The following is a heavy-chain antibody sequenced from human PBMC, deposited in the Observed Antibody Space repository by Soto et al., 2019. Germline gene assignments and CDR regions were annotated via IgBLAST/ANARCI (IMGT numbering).Heavy chain of an antibody. D-gene: IGHD3-9*01. Sequence: GSLRLSCAASGFTFSDYYMSSIRQAPGKGLEWVSYISSSGSTIYYADSVKGRFTISRDNAKNSLYLQMNSLRAEDTAVYYCARDPYYDILTGPPDIWGQGTMVTVSS. V-gene: IGHV3-11*01. CDR2: ISSSGSTI. J-gene: IGHJ3*02. CDR1: GFTFSDYY. CDR3: ARDPYYDILTGPPDI.